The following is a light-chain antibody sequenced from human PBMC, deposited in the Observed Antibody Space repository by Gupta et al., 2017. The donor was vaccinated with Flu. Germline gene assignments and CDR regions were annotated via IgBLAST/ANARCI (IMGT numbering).Light chain of an antibody. J-gene: IGLJ3*02. CDR3: ESWDDSLNGSSWV. CDR2: YNK. Sequence: QSVLTQPPSASGTPGQTVAISCSGSISNIGGNRVYWYEQLPGTAPNLLVYYNKQRHSGVTDRCSGSKSGTSAYLAITGLQSEDEADYYGESWDDSLNGSSWVFGGGTKLTVL. CDR1: ISNIGGNR. V-gene: IGLV1-44*01.